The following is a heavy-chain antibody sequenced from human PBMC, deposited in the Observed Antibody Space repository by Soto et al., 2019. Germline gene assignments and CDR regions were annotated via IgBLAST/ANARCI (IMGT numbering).Heavy chain of an antibody. CDR1: GFTFSSYA. J-gene: IGHJ4*02. Sequence: GGSLRLSCAASGFTFSSYAMHWVRQAPGKGLEWVAVISYDGSNKYYADSVKGRFTISRDNSKNTLYLQMNSLRAEDTAVYYCARVDTKDSSPYYFDYWGQGTLVTVSS. D-gene: IGHD2-15*01. CDR3: ARVDTKDSSPYYFDY. V-gene: IGHV3-30-3*01. CDR2: ISYDGSNK.